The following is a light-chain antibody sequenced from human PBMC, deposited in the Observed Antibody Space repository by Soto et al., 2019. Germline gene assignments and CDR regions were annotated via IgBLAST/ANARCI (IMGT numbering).Light chain of an antibody. CDR2: AAS. Sequence: DIQMTQSPSSLSASVGDKVTITCRASQSITKYLNWYQQKPGKAPNLLIHAASNLQSGVPPRFSGSGSGTDFILTISSLQPEDFATYYCQQSYNFPRTVGQGTKLEMK. CDR3: QQSYNFPRT. CDR1: QSITKY. V-gene: IGKV1-39*01. J-gene: IGKJ2*01.